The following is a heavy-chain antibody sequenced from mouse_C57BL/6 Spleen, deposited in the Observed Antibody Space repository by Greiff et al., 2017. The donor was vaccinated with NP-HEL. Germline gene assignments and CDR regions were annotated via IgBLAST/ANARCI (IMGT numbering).Heavy chain of an antibody. CDR1: GYTFTSYW. CDR3: ARSSSYYYGSSYGAMDY. J-gene: IGHJ4*01. CDR2: IDPSDSYT. D-gene: IGHD1-1*01. V-gene: IGHV1-50*01. Sequence: VQLQQSGAELVKPGASVKLSCKASGYTFTSYWMQWVKQRPGQGLEWIGEIDPSDSYTNYNQKFKGKATLTVDPSSSTAYMQLSSLTSEDSAVYYWARSSSYYYGSSYGAMDYWGQGTSVTVSA.